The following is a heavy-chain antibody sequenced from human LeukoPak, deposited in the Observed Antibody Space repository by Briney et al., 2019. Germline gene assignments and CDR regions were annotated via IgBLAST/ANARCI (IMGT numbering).Heavy chain of an antibody. CDR3: ARGPRGVFGVVTSDY. J-gene: IGHJ4*02. CDR2: ISSSSSYI. CDR1: GFTFDDYG. D-gene: IGHD3-3*01. Sequence: GGSLRLSCAASGFTFDDYGLSWVRQAPGKGLEWVSSISSSSSYIYYADSVKGRFTISRDNAKNSLYLQMNSLRAEDTAVYYCARGPRGVFGVVTSDYWGQGTLVTVSS. V-gene: IGHV3-21*01.